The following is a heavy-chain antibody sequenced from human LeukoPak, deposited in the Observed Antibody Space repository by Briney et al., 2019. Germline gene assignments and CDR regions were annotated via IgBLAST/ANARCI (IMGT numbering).Heavy chain of an antibody. CDR1: GYSISSGYY. CDR3: ARLYSGYDFFDY. CDR2: IYYSGST. J-gene: IGHJ4*02. Sequence: NPSETLSLTCTVSGYSISSGYYWGWIRQPPGKGLEWIGYIYYSGSTNYNPSLKSRVTISVETSKNQFSLKLSSVTAADTAVYYCARLYSGYDFFDYWGQGTLVTVSS. V-gene: IGHV4-61*05. D-gene: IGHD5-12*01.